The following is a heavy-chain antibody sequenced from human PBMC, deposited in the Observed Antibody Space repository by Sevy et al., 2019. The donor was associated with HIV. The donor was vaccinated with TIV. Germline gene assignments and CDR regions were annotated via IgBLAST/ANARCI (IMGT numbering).Heavy chain of an antibody. V-gene: IGHV3-33*01. CDR1: GFTFRSYG. D-gene: IGHD3-10*01. Sequence: GGSLRLSCAASGFTFRSYGMHWVRQAPGKGREWVAVIWYDGSNKYYADSVKGRFTISRDNSKNTLYLQMNSLRAEETAAYYCARARLLWFGELSHWFDPWGPGTLVTVSS. J-gene: IGHJ5*02. CDR3: ARARLLWFGELSHWFDP. CDR2: IWYDGSNK.